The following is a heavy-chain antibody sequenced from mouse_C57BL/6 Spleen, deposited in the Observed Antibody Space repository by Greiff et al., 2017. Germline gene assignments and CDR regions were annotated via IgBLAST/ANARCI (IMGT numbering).Heavy chain of an antibody. CDR3: AREGDYNGSSRAWFAY. D-gene: IGHD1-1*01. J-gene: IGHJ3*01. V-gene: IGHV1-64*01. CDR1: GYTFTSYW. Sequence: QVQLQQPGAELVKPGASVKLSCKASGYTFTSYWMHWVKQRPGQGLEWIGIIHPNSGSTNYNEKFKSKATLTVDKSYRTASMQLSSLTSEDSAVDYCAREGDYNGSSRAWFAYWGQGTLVTVSA. CDR2: IHPNSGST.